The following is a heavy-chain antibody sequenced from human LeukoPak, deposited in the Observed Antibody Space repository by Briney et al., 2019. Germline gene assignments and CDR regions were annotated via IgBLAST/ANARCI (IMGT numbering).Heavy chain of an antibody. J-gene: IGHJ5*02. D-gene: IGHD5-12*01. V-gene: IGHV3-74*01. CDR1: GFSFRNAW. CDR3: APQQAYSPYNWFDP. CDR2: IKGDGSVT. Sequence: GGSLRLSCAASGFSFRNAWMHWVRQAPGKGLVWVSRIKGDGSVTVYADSVKGRFTISRDNAKNTLYLQMNSLRVEDTAVYYCAPQQAYSPYNWFDPWGQGTLVTVSS.